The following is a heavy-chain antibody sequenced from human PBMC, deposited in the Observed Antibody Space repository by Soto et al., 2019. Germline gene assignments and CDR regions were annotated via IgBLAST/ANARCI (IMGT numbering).Heavy chain of an antibody. CDR3: ARDDRDYVWGSFRYFDS. V-gene: IGHV3-74*01. CDR1: GFTFSSYS. J-gene: IGHJ4*02. Sequence: GGSLRLSCAASGFTFSSYSMNWVRQAPGKGLEWVSSISSDGSSTTYAESVKGRFSVSRDNAKNTLYLQMDSLKTEDTAVYFCARDDRDYVWGSFRYFDSWGQGTQVTVSS. D-gene: IGHD3-16*01. CDR2: ISSDGSST.